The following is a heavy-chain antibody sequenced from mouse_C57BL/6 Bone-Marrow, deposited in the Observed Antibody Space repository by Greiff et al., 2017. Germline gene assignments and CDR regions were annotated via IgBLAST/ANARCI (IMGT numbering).Heavy chain of an antibody. CDR1: GYTFTSYG. Sequence: VQLQQSGAELARPGASVKLSCKASGYTFTSYGISWVKQRTGQGLEWIGEIYPRSGNTYYKEKFKGKATLTADKSSSTGYMELRSLKSEDSAVYFCARIYYGNYEGLDYWGQGTTLTVSS. D-gene: IGHD2-1*01. CDR2: IYPRSGNT. J-gene: IGHJ2*01. CDR3: ARIYYGNYEGLDY. V-gene: IGHV1-81*01.